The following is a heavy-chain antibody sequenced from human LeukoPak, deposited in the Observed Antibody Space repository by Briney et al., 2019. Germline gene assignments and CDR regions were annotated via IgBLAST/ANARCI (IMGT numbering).Heavy chain of an antibody. CDR2: IYHSGST. J-gene: IGHJ4*02. CDR1: GGSISSGGYY. D-gene: IGHD6-25*01. CDR3: ARAGGVKTAALDLDY. Sequence: SETLSLTCTVSGGSISSGGYYWSWIRQPPGKGLEWIGYIYHSGSTYYNSSLKSRVTISVDTSKNEFSLKLSSVATADTAVYYCARAGGVKTAALDLDYWGQGTLVTVSS. V-gene: IGHV4-30-2*01.